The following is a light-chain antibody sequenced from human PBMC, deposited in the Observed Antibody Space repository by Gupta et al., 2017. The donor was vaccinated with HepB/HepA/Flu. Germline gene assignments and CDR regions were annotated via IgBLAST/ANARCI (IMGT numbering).Light chain of an antibody. V-gene: IGKV3-11*01. CDR3: QQRGSWPLT. J-gene: IGKJ4*01. CDR1: QSVNNY. Sequence: EIVLTQSPATLSLSPGERATLSCRASQSVNNYLAWYQQRPGQAPRLLIYTASNRATGIPARFSGSGSGTDFTLTISSLEPEDYAVYYCQQRGSWPLTFGGGTKVEIK. CDR2: TAS.